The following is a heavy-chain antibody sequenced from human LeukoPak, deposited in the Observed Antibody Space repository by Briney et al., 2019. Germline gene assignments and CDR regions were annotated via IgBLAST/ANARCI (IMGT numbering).Heavy chain of an antibody. CDR1: GFTFSSYS. Sequence: GGSLRPSCAASGFTFSSYSMTWVRQAPGKGLEWVSSISDSGGYTYYADSVKGRFTISRDNSKNTVFLQMNSLRVEDTAVYYCAKGGAAAGILDYWGQGTLVTVSS. J-gene: IGHJ4*01. V-gene: IGHV3-23*01. D-gene: IGHD6-13*01. CDR2: ISDSGGYT. CDR3: AKGGAAAGILDY.